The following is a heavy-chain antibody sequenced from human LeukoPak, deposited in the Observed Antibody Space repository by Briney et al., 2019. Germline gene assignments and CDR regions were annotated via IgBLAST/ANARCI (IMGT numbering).Heavy chain of an antibody. Sequence: GGSLRLSCVGSGFTFRSHAMSWVRQAPGKGLYWVAVISYDGSNKYYADSVKGRFTISRDNSKNTLYLQMSSLRAEDTAVYYCARDRVGVQVPAANTNWFDPWGQGTLVTVSS. CDR2: ISYDGSNK. V-gene: IGHV3-30*15. J-gene: IGHJ5*02. CDR3: ARDRVGVQVPAANTNWFDP. CDR1: GFTFRSHA. D-gene: IGHD2-2*01.